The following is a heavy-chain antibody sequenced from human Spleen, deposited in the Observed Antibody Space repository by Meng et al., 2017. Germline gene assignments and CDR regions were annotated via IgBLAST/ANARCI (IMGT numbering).Heavy chain of an antibody. V-gene: IGHV1-2*06. CDR3: ARDEDISAAGKLFGDY. CDR2: IDPKSGDT. D-gene: IGHD6-13*01. J-gene: IGHJ4*02. Sequence: VESGDDVKKPGAPVKVPCKPSGYNFPDYWLHWVRRAPGQGLEWMGRIDPKSGDTHYAQRFQGRVTMTGDTSIGTAYMELSGLRSDDTAMYYCARDEDISAAGKLFGDYWGQGTLVTVSS. CDR1: GYNFPDYW.